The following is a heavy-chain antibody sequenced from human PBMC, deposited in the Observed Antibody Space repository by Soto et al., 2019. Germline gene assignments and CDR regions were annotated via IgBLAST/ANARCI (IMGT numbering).Heavy chain of an antibody. CDR1: GFTFSSYG. Sequence: GGSLRLSCAASGFTFSSYGMHWVRQAPGKGLEWVAVISYDGSNKYYADSVKGRFTISRDNSKNTLYLQMNSLRAEDTAVYYCAKHATGSLGDYWGQGTLVTVSS. CDR2: ISYDGSNK. V-gene: IGHV3-30*18. CDR3: AKHATGSLGDY. D-gene: IGHD3-10*01. J-gene: IGHJ4*02.